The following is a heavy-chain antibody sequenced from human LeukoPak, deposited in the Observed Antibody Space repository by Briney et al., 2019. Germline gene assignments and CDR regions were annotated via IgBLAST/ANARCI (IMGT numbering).Heavy chain of an antibody. CDR3: ARGVRFGELSGFDY. CDR2: INHSGST. D-gene: IGHD3-10*01. V-gene: IGHV4-34*01. CDR1: GGSFNCYY. J-gene: IGHJ4*02. Sequence: SGTLCLTCSVYGGSFNCYYWSWMRQPPGKGVEWSGEINHSGSTNYHPSLKSRVTISVDTSKNQFSLKLSSVTAADTAVYYCARGVRFGELSGFDYWGQGTLVTVSS.